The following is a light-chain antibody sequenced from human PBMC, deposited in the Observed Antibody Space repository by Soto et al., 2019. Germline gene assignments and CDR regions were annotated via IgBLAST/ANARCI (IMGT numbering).Light chain of an antibody. J-gene: IGKJ4*01. CDR3: QQYGSSVLT. V-gene: IGKV3-20*01. CDR1: QSVSTNS. Sequence: EIVLTQSPDTLSLSPGERATLSCRASQSVSTNSLAWYQQKPGQAPRPLIYGASSRATGTPDRFSGSGSGTDFTLIISRLEPEDFAVYYCQQYGSSVLTFGGGPGWRSN. CDR2: GAS.